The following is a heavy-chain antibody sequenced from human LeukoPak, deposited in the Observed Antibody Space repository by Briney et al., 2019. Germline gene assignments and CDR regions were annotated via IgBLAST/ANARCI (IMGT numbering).Heavy chain of an antibody. Sequence: SETLSLTCTVSGGSVSSGSYYWSWIRQPPGKGLEWIGYIYYSGSTNYNPSPKSRVTISVDTSKNQFSLKLSSVTAADTAVYYCARARGSYYIGSYFDYWGQGTLVTVSS. CDR2: IYYSGST. V-gene: IGHV4-61*01. CDR3: ARARGSYYIGSYFDY. D-gene: IGHD1-26*01. J-gene: IGHJ4*02. CDR1: GGSVSSGSYY.